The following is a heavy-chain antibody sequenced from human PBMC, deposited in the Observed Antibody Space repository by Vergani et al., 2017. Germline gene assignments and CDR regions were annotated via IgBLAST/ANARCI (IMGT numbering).Heavy chain of an antibody. J-gene: IGHJ6*02. CDR3: ARKHISNYYDSSGYYYMGYYYGMDV. CDR2: IKSDGSIT. CDR1: GFSFNSYW. V-gene: IGHV3-74*03. D-gene: IGHD3-22*01. Sequence: DVHLAESGGGFFQPGGSLRLSCSASGFSFNSYWMHWVRQVPGKGLLWVSRIKSDGSITAYADSVKGRFTISRDNAQNTLYLQMNSLRVEDTGVYYCARKHISNYYDSSGYYYMGYYYGMDVWGQGTTVTVSS.